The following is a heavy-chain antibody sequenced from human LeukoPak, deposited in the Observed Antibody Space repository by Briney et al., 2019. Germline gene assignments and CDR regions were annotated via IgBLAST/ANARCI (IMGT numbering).Heavy chain of an antibody. D-gene: IGHD2/OR15-2a*01. Sequence: HPGGSLRLSCAASGFTFSNYAMSWVRQAPGKGLEWVSGISGSDGSTYYADSVKGRFTISRDNSKNTLYLQMNSLRAEDTAVYYCARAGNTRFDYWGQGTLVTVSS. CDR3: ARAGNTRFDY. CDR1: GFTFSNYA. CDR2: ISGSDGST. V-gene: IGHV3-23*01. J-gene: IGHJ4*02.